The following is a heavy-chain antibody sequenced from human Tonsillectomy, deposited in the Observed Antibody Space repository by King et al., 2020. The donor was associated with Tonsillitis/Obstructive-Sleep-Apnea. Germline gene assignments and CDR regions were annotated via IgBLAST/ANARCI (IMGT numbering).Heavy chain of an antibody. CDR2: ISSSSSTI. CDR1: GFTFSSYS. D-gene: IGHD2-15*01. V-gene: IGHV3-48*02. Sequence: VQLVESGGGLVQPGGSLRLSCAASGFTFSSYSMNWVRQAPGKGLEWVSYISSSSSTIYYADSVKGRFTISRDNAKNSLYLQMNSLRDEDTAVYYCARDRAILVVAATLDAFDIWGQGTMVTVSS. J-gene: IGHJ3*02. CDR3: ARDRAILVVAATLDAFDI.